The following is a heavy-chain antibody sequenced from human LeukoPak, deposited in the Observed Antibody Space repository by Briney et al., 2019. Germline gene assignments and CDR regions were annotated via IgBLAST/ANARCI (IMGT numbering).Heavy chain of an antibody. Sequence: PGGSLRLSCAASGFTFSSYTMMWVRQAPGKGLEYVSSIISSSSRIFYADSVRGRFTISRDNAKNTLYLQMNSLRAEDTAVYYCAKDRGGYSYGSVDYWGQGTLVTVSS. J-gene: IGHJ4*02. CDR2: IISSSSRI. CDR3: AKDRGGYSYGSVDY. D-gene: IGHD5-18*01. CDR1: GFTFSSYT. V-gene: IGHV3-21*04.